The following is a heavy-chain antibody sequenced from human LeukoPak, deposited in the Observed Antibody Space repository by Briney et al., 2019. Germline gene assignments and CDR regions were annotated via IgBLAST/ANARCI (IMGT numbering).Heavy chain of an antibody. CDR2: INTNTGNP. CDR3: ARAGCDSATCPWNWFDS. V-gene: IGHV7-4-1*01. Sequence: ASVKVSCEASGYTFTRYALNWVRQAPGQGLEWMGWINTNTGNPTYAQGFTGRFVFSLDSSVSTTYLQIGSLTAEDTAVYYCARAGCDSATCPWNWFDSWGQGTLVTVSS. D-gene: IGHD1-1*01. J-gene: IGHJ5*01. CDR1: GYTFTRYA.